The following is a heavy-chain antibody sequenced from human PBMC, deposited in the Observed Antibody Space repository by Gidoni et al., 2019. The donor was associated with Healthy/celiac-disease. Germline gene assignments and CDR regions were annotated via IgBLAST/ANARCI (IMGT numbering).Heavy chain of an antibody. CDR2: IFSNDEK. D-gene: IGHD3-3*01. V-gene: IGHV2-26*01. J-gene: IGHJ4*02. CDR3: ARGIYDFWSGVHFDY. Sequence: QVTLKESGPVLVKPTETLTLTCTVSGFSLSNARMGVSWIRQPPGKALEWLAHIFSNDEKSYSTSLKSRLTISTDTSKSQVVLTMTNRDPVDTATYYCARGIYDFWSGVHFDYWGQGTLVTVSS. CDR1: GFSLSNARMG.